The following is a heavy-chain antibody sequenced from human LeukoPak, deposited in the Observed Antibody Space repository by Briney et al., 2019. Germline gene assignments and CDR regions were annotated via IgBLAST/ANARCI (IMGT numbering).Heavy chain of an antibody. CDR1: GGSFSRYH. D-gene: IGHD3-10*01. J-gene: IGHJ6*03. V-gene: IGHV4-34*01. CDR3: ASLPWFGELYYYYYMDV. Sequence: SETLSLTCAVYGGSFSRYHWSWIRQPPGKGLEWIGEINHSGSTNYNPSLKSRVTISVDTSKNQFSLKLSSVTAADTAVYYCASLPWFGELYYYYYMDVWGKGTTVTISS. CDR2: INHSGST.